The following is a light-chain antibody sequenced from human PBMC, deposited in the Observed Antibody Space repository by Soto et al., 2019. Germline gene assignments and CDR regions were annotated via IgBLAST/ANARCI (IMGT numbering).Light chain of an antibody. Sequence: EIVVTQSPATPSVSPGERATLSCRASQSVSSNLAWYQQKPGQAPRLLIYGASNRATGIPARFSGSGSGTDYTLTITNLESEDFAVYYCQQRSNWPWTFGQGTKVDIK. J-gene: IGKJ1*01. V-gene: IGKV3-11*01. CDR2: GAS. CDR3: QQRSNWPWT. CDR1: QSVSSN.